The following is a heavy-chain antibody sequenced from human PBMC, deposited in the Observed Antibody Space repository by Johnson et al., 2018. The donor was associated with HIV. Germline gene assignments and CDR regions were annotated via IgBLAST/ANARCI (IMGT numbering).Heavy chain of an antibody. J-gene: IGHJ3*02. V-gene: IGHV3-30*02. CDR2: IRYDGTNK. D-gene: IGHD3-3*02. CDR3: AKDLDRRSSFGWSETQGAFDI. CDR1: GFTFSSYG. Sequence: HVQLVESGGGVVQPGGSLRLSCAASGFTFSSYGIHWVRQAPGKGLEWVAFIRYDGTNKYYADSVKGRVTISRDSSKNTLSLQMNSLRAEDTAVYYCAKDLDRRSSFGWSETQGAFDIWGQGTMVTVSS.